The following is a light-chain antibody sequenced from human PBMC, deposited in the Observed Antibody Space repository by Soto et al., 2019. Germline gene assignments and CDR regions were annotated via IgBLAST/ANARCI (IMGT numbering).Light chain of an antibody. Sequence: QSALTQPASVSGSPGQSITISCTGTSSDVGGYNYVSWYQQHPGKAPNLMIYDVSNRPSGVSNRFSGSKSGNTASLTISGLQAEDEAGYYCSSYTSSSTLLYVFGTGTKLTVL. V-gene: IGLV2-14*01. J-gene: IGLJ1*01. CDR3: SSYTSSSTLLYV. CDR2: DVS. CDR1: SSDVGGYNY.